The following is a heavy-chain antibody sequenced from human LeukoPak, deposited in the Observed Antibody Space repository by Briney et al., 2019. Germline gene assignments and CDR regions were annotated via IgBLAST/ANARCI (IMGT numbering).Heavy chain of an antibody. CDR3: ARGPSKRLGYYHGMDV. Sequence: ASVTVSCKASGYTFNIYDINWVRQAPGQGLEWMGWMNPNSGNTDYAQKFQGRVTMTRNTSISTAYMELSSLRSEDTAVYYCARGPSKRLGYYHGMDVWGQGTTVTVSS. D-gene: IGHD6-19*01. V-gene: IGHV1-8*01. CDR1: GYTFNIYD. CDR2: MNPNSGNT. J-gene: IGHJ6*02.